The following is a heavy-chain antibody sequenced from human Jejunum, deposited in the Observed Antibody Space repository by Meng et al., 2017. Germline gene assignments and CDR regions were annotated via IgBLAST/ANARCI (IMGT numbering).Heavy chain of an antibody. CDR3: AKTFDSDSPFDD. V-gene: IGHV3-15*01. J-gene: IGHJ4*02. Sequence: GESLKISCEASGFPFSNAWMIWVRQAPGKGLEWVGRIRSQSYGGTIDYAAPVKGRFTISRDDSRDTLYLQMNSLKTDDTAVYYCAKTFDSDSPFDDWGQGTLVTVSS. CDR1: GFPFSNAW. CDR2: IRSQSYGGTI. D-gene: IGHD3-22*01.